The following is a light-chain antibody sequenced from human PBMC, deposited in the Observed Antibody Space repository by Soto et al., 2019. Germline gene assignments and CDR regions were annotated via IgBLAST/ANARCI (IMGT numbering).Light chain of an antibody. CDR2: KAS. CDR3: QQYNSYPMVT. CDR1: QTIDNW. J-gene: IGKJ3*01. Sequence: DIQMTQSPSTLSASVGDRVTITCRASQTIDNWLAWYQQKPGKAPKLLIYKASSLESGVPSRFSGSRSGTEFTLTISSLQPDDFATFYCQQYNSYPMVTFGPGTKVDIK. V-gene: IGKV1-5*03.